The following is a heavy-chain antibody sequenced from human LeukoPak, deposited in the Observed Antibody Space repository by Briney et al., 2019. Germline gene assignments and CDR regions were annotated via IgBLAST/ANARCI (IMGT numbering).Heavy chain of an antibody. Sequence: ASVKVSCKASGYTFTGYYLHWVRQAPGQGLEWMGWLNPNSGDTNYGQKFKGRVTMTRDTSINTGYVELTRLRSDDTAVYYCAKVGDFHGLDVWGQGTTVTVSS. CDR2: LNPNSGDT. D-gene: IGHD3-10*01. CDR1: GYTFTGYY. V-gene: IGHV1-2*02. CDR3: AKVGDFHGLDV. J-gene: IGHJ6*02.